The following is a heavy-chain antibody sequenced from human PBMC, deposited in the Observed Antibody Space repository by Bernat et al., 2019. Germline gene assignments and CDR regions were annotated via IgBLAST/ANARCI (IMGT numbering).Heavy chain of an antibody. V-gene: IGHV4-34*01. CDR2: INHSGST. CDR3: AGDMVRGVYYYYGMDV. J-gene: IGHJ6*02. CDR1: GGSFSGYY. Sequence: QVQLQQWGAGLLKPSETLSLTCAVYGGSFSGYYWSWIRQPPGKGLEWIGEINHSGSTNYNPSLKSRVTISVDTSKSQFSLKLSSVTAANTAVYYCAGDMVRGVYYYYGMDVWGQGTTVTVSS. D-gene: IGHD3-10*01.